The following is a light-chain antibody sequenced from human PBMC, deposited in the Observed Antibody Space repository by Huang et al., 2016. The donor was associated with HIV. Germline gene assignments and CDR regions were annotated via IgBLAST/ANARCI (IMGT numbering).Light chain of an antibody. CDR2: DAS. CDR1: PSVGDY. Sequence: IVLTQSPPTLSIYPGERVTLSCRASPSVGDYVAWYQQKPGQAPRLLIDDASQRVSGVSARFSGSGSGTEFILTISSLEPEDYAVYYCQQRSKWLSFGGGTKVEIK. J-gene: IGKJ4*01. V-gene: IGKV3-11*01. CDR3: QQRSKWLS.